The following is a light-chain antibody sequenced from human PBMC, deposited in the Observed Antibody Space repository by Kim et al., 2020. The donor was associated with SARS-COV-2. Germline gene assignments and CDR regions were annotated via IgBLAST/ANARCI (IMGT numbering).Light chain of an antibody. CDR1: KLGDKY. J-gene: IGLJ3*02. CDR3: QAWDRGTVV. Sequence: YELTQPPSVSVSPGQTASITCSGDKLGDKYACWYQQKSGQSPVLVIYQDDKRPSGIPGRFSGSNSGNTATLTISGTQAMDEADYYCQAWDRGTVVFGGGTQLTVL. V-gene: IGLV3-1*01. CDR2: QDD.